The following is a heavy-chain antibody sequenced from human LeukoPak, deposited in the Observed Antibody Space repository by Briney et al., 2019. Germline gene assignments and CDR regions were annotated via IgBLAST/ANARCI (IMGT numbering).Heavy chain of an antibody. D-gene: IGHD1-26*01. CDR3: ARILGATGPHDAFDI. CDR2: IYSGANI. V-gene: IGHV3-53*01. Sequence: GGSLRLSCAASGFSVSSNYMSWVRQAPGKGLEWVSVIYSGANIHYADSVKGRFTISRDSSKNTLYLQMNSLRAEDTAVYYCARILGATGPHDAFDIWGQGTMVTVSS. CDR1: GFSVSSNY. J-gene: IGHJ3*02.